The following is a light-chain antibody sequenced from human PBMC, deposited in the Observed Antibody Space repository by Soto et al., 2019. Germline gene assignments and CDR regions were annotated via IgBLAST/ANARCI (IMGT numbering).Light chain of an antibody. V-gene: IGLV1-40*01. CDR1: SSNIGAGYD. CDR2: GNS. J-gene: IGLJ3*02. Sequence: QSVLTQPPSVSGAPGQRVTISCTGSSSNIGAGYDGHWYQQLPGTAPKLLIYGNSNRPSGVPDRFSGSKSGTSASLAITGLQAEDEADYYSQSYDSSLSGWVFGGGTKLTVL. CDR3: QSYDSSLSGWV.